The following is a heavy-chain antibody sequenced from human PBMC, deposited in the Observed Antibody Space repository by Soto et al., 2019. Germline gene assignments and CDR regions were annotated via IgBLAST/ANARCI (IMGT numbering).Heavy chain of an antibody. CDR1: GFTFSSYG. J-gene: IGHJ4*02. V-gene: IGHV3-33*01. CDR2: IWYDGSNK. Sequence: GGSLRLSCAASGFTFSSYGMHWVRQAPGKGLEWVAVIWYDGSNKYYADSVKGRFTISRDNSKNTLYLQMNSLRAEDTAVYYCARDSQLLKRSPPDYWGQGTLVTVSS. D-gene: IGHD1-1*01. CDR3: ARDSQLLKRSPPDY.